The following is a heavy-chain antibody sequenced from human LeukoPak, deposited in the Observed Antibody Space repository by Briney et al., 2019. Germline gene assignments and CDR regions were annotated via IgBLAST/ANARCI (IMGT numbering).Heavy chain of an antibody. D-gene: IGHD6-6*01. Sequence: GSLRLSCAASGFTFSDYYMSWIRQPPGKGLEWIGEISDSGSTNYNPSLKSRVTISVDTSTNQFSLTLRSVTAADTAVYYCARGLVGARLQGWGEGTLVTVSS. J-gene: IGHJ4*02. V-gene: IGHV4-34*01. CDR2: ISDSGST. CDR1: GFTFSDYY. CDR3: ARGLVGARLQG.